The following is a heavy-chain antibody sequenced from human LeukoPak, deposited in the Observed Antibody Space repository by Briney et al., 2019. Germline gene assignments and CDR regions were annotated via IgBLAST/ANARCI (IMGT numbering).Heavy chain of an antibody. V-gene: IGHV4-59*01. CDR1: GGSISSYY. CDR3: AREGSGSYYNWFDP. J-gene: IGHJ5*02. Sequence: PSETLSLTCTVSGGSISSYYWSWIRQPPGKGLEWIGYIYYSGSTKYNPSFKSRVTISVDTSKNQFSLKLSSVTAADTAVYYCAREGSGSYYNWFDPWGQGTLVTVSS. CDR2: IYYSGST. D-gene: IGHD3-10*01.